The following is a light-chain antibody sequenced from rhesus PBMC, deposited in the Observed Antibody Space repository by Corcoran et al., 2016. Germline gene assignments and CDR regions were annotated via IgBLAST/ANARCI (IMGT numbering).Light chain of an antibody. J-gene: IGKJ2*01. CDR3: LQYTSSPYS. CDR2: KAS. Sequence: DIQMTQSPSSLSASVGDKVTITCRASQGISSWLAWYQQKPGKAPKLLIYKASSLQSGFPSRFRGSGSGTDCTPTVSSLQPEDCATYYCLQYTSSPYSFGQGTKVEIK. V-gene: IGKV1-22*01. CDR1: QGISSW.